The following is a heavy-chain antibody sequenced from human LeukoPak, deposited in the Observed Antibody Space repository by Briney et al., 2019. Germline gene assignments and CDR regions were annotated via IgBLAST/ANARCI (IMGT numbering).Heavy chain of an antibody. Sequence: PGGSLRLSCTVSGFTFSSYWMSWVRQAPGKGLEWVANIKQDGSEKYYVDSMKGRFTISRDNTKNSLYLQMNSLRAEDTAVYYCASIVEEFGELLYDYWGQGTLVTVSS. J-gene: IGHJ4*02. CDR2: IKQDGSEK. D-gene: IGHD3-10*01. CDR3: ASIVEEFGELLYDY. V-gene: IGHV3-7*01. CDR1: GFTFSSYW.